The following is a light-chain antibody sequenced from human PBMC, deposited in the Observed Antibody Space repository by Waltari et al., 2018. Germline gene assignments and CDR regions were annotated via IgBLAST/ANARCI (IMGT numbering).Light chain of an antibody. CDR1: RSISSD. CDR3: QQYNNWPPYT. Sequence: EIVMTQSPATLSVSPGERATLSCRASRSISSDLAWYQQKPCQAPRLLIYGASTRATGIPARFSGSGSGTEFTLTISSLQSEDFAVYYCQQYNNWPPYTFGQGTKLEIK. V-gene: IGKV3-15*01. J-gene: IGKJ2*01. CDR2: GAS.